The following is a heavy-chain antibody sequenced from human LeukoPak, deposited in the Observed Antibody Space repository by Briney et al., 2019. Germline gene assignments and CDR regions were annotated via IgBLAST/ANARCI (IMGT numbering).Heavy chain of an antibody. V-gene: IGHV3-30*19. D-gene: IGHD6-13*01. J-gene: IGHJ1*01. CDR2: ISYDGSNK. CDR1: GFTFSSYG. CDR3: ARDRTQPAAAGPAEYFQH. Sequence: PGGSLRLSCAASGFTFSSYGMHWVRQAPGKGLEWVAVISYDGSNKYYADSVKGRFTISRDNSKNTLYLQMNSLRAEDTAVYYCARDRTQPAAAGPAEYFQHWGQGTLVTVSS.